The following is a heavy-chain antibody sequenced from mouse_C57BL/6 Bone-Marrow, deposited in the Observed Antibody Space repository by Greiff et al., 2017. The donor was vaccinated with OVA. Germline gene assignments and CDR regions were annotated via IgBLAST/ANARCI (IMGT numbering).Heavy chain of an antibody. V-gene: IGHV1-54*01. J-gene: IGHJ3*01. CDR1: GYAFTNYL. Sequence: QVQLQQSGAELVRPGTSVKVSCKASGYAFTNYLIEWVKQRPGQGLAWIGVINPGSGGTNYNEKFKGKATLTADKSSSTAYMQLSSLTSEDSAVYFCARWAQAFAYWGQGTLVTVSA. CDR2: INPGSGGT. CDR3: ARWAQAFAY. D-gene: IGHD3-2*02.